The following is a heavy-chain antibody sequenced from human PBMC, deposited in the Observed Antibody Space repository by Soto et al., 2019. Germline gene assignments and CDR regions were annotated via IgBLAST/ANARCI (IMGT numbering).Heavy chain of an antibody. J-gene: IGHJ4*02. D-gene: IGHD5-12*01. V-gene: IGHV3-30*03. CDR1: GFTFSSYG. CDR3: AAGDSGYDPIDY. CDR2: ISYDGSNK. Sequence: QVQLVESGGGVVPPGRSLRLSCAASGFTFSSYGMHWVRQAPGKGLEWVAVISYDGSNKYYADSVKGRFTISRDNSKNTLYLQMNSLRAEDTAVYYCAAGDSGYDPIDYWGQGTLVTVSS.